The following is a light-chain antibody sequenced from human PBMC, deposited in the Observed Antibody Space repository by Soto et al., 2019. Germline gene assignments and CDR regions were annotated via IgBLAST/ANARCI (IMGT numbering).Light chain of an antibody. CDR2: DVS. J-gene: IGLJ2*01. CDR3: SSDTSSITLV. V-gene: IGLV2-14*01. CDR1: SSDVGGYNY. Sequence: QSALTQPASVSGSPGQSITISCTGTSSDVGGYNYVSWYQQHPGKAPKLMIYDVSNRPSGVSNRYSGSKSGNTASLTLSGLKAEDEADYYCSSDTSSITLVFGGGTKLTVL.